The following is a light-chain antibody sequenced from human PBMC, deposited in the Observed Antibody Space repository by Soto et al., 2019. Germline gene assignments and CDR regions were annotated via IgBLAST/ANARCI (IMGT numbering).Light chain of an antibody. Sequence: EVVLTQSPGTLSLSPGERATLSCRASQSVTYRYIAWYQQKPGQAPRLLIYGASSRGTGIPDRFSGSGSGTDFTLTISRLEPEDFAVYYCQHYGSSPLTFGGGTKVEIK. CDR2: GAS. CDR3: QHYGSSPLT. J-gene: IGKJ4*01. V-gene: IGKV3-20*01. CDR1: QSVTYRY.